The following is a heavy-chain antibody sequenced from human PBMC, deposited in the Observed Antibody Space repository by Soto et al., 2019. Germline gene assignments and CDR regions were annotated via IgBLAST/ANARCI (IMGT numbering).Heavy chain of an antibody. CDR3: ARDSGSYYDY. V-gene: IGHV4-59*01. Sequence: SETLSLTCTVSGGSISSFYWSWIRQPPGKGLEWIGYIYYSGSTNYNPSLKSRVTISVDTSKNQFSLKLSSVTAADTAVYYCARDSGSYYDYWGQGTLVTVSS. CDR2: IYYSGST. CDR1: GGSISSFY. D-gene: IGHD1-26*01. J-gene: IGHJ4*02.